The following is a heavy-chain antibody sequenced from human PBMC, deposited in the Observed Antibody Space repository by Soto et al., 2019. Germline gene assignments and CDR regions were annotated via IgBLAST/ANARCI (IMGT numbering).Heavy chain of an antibody. J-gene: IGHJ2*01. CDR2: IYWNDDT. D-gene: IGHD2-2*02. V-gene: IGHV2-5*01. Sequence: QITLKESGPTLLKPTQTLTLTCTFSGFSLSTSGVAVGWIRQPPGKALEWLALIYWNDDTRYSPSLRRRLTITKDTSKNQVVLTMTNMDPVDTSTYSCAYITYPYRFFDIWGRGTLVTVSS. CDR1: GFSLSTSGVA. CDR3: AYITYPYRFFDI.